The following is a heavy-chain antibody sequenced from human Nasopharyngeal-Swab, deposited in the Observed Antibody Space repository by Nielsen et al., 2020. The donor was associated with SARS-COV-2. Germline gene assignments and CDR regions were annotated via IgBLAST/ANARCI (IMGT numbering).Heavy chain of an antibody. D-gene: IGHD3-16*02. CDR2: INQSGST. CDR1: GGSFSGYY. V-gene: IGHV4-34*01. Sequence: SETLSLTCAVYGGSFSGYYWSWIRQSPGKGLEWIGEINQSGSTNYNPSLKSRVTISVDTSKNQFSLKLSSVTAADTAVYYCARGPGRYDYLWGSYRYRFDYWGQGTLVTVSS. CDR3: ARGPGRYDYLWGSYRYRFDY. J-gene: IGHJ4*02.